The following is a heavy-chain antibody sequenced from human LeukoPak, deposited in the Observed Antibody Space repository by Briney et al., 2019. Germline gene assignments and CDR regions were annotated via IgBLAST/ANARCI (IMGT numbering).Heavy chain of an antibody. CDR3: ARGVVPAATGGSDP. J-gene: IGHJ5*02. Sequence: GRSLRLSCAASGFTFSTYAMHWVRQAPGKGLEWVAVISYDGRNKYYADSVKGRFTISRDNPKNTLYLQMSSLGAEDTAVYYCARGVVPAATGGSDPWGQGTLVTVSS. CDR1: GFTFSTYA. D-gene: IGHD2-2*01. CDR2: ISYDGRNK. V-gene: IGHV3-30*04.